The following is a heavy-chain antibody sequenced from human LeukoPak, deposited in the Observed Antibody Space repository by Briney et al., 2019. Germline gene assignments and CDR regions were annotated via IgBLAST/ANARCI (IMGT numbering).Heavy chain of an antibody. J-gene: IGHJ6*02. CDR1: GFAFSGYG. CDR3: ARAPQDIAVAGVGVYYYYYGMDV. Sequence: GGSLRLSCVASGFAFSGYGMHWVRQAPGKGLEWVALISYDGSIKYYADSVKGRFTISRDNSKNTLYLQMNSLRAEDTAVYYCARAPQDIAVAGVGVYYYYYGMDVWGQGTTVTVSS. D-gene: IGHD6-19*01. CDR2: ISYDGSIK. V-gene: IGHV3-30*03.